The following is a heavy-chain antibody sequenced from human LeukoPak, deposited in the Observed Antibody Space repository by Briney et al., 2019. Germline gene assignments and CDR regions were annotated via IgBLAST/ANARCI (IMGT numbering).Heavy chain of an antibody. CDR1: GDSISGYY. D-gene: IGHD3-22*01. J-gene: IGHJ3*02. V-gene: IGHV4-59*01. CDR3: ARDGHALYYYDSSGYPDRAFDI. CDR2: IYYSGST. Sequence: SETLSLTCTVSGDSISGYYWSWIRQPPGKGLEWIGYIYYSGSTNYNPSLKSRVTISVDTSKNQFSLKLSSVTAADTAVYYCARDGHALYYYDSSGYPDRAFDIWGQGTMVTVSS.